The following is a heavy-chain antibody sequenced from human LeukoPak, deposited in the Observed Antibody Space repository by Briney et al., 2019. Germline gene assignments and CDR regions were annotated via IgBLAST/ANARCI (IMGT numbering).Heavy chain of an antibody. Sequence: ASVKVSCKASGYTFTSYYMHWVRQAPGQGLEWMGIINPSGVTTIYAQKFQGRVTVTRDTSTSTVCMELSSLRSEDTAVYYCARDLGGRTGSLDYWGQGTLVIVSS. D-gene: IGHD2-8*02. CDR2: INPSGVTT. CDR3: ARDLGGRTGSLDY. J-gene: IGHJ4*02. V-gene: IGHV1-46*01. CDR1: GYTFTSYY.